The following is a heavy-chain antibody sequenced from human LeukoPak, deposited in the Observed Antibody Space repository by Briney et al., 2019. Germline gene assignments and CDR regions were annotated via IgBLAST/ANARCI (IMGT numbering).Heavy chain of an antibody. CDR2: INPYTGGT. V-gene: IGHV1-2*02. J-gene: IGHJ5*02. Sequence: ASVKVSCKASGYTFTGYCMHWVRQAPGQGLERMGWINPYTGGTKYAQEFQGRVTMTSDTSISTGYLELSKLRSDDTALYYYARGGDTALTWFDPWGQGTLVTVSS. D-gene: IGHD5-18*01. CDR3: ARGGDTALTWFDP. CDR1: GYTFTGYC.